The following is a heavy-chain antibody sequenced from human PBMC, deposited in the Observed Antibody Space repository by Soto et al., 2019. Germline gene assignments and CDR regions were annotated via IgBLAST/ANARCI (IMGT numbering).Heavy chain of an antibody. D-gene: IGHD6-13*01. J-gene: IGHJ6*02. CDR2: ISYDGSNK. V-gene: IGHV3-30-3*01. Sequence: ALRLSCAASGFTFSSYAMHWVRQAPGKGLEWVAVISYDGSNKYYADSVKGRFTISRDNSKNTLYLQMNSLRAEDTAVYYCARDSRRYSSSWWVYYYYGMDVWGQGTTVTVSS. CDR1: GFTFSSYA. CDR3: ARDSRRYSSSWWVYYYYGMDV.